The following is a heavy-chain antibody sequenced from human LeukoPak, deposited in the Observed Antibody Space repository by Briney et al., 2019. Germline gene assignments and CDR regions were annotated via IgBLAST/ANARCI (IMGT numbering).Heavy chain of an antibody. D-gene: IGHD6-13*01. V-gene: IGHV2-5*02. Sequence: NVSGPTLVKPTQTLTLTCTFSGFSLTTSGVGVGWIRQPPGKALQWLALIYWDDDKRYSPSLKSRLTITKDTSKNQVVLTMTNMDPVDTATYYCAYRQTTHYSSSWYYWGQGTLVTVSS. J-gene: IGHJ4*02. CDR3: AYRQTTHYSSSWYY. CDR2: IYWDDDK. CDR1: GFSLTTSGVG.